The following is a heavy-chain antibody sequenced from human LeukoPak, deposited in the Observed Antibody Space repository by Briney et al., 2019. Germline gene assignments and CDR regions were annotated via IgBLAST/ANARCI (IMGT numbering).Heavy chain of an antibody. CDR3: AKDKGAAAVFFDAFDI. Sequence: GGSLRLSCAASGFTFSTYDMHWVRQAPGKGLEWVSGISWNSGSIGYADSVKGRFTISRDNAKNSLYLQMNSLRAEDTALYYCAKDKGAAAVFFDAFDIWGQGTMVTVSS. CDR1: GFTFSTYD. CDR2: ISWNSGSI. V-gene: IGHV3-9*01. J-gene: IGHJ3*02. D-gene: IGHD6-13*01.